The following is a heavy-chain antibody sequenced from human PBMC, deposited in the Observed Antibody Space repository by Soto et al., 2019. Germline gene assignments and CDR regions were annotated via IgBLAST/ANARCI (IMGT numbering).Heavy chain of an antibody. CDR1: GFTFTSYA. CDR2: ISGSGGST. V-gene: IGHV3-23*01. Sequence: EVQLLESGGGLVQPGGSLRLSCAASGFTFTSYAMSWVRQAPGKGLEWVSGISGSGGSTYYTDSVKGRFTISRDNSKNTRYLQMSSLRGEDTAVYYCAKGYGSSWYFFDYWGQGTLVTVSS. D-gene: IGHD6-13*01. J-gene: IGHJ4*02. CDR3: AKGYGSSWYFFDY.